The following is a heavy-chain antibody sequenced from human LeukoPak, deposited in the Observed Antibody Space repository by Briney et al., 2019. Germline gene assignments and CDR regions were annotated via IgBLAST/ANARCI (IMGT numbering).Heavy chain of an antibody. J-gene: IGHJ4*02. V-gene: IGHV4-61*01. CDR2: IYYSGST. CDR3: PGGTEAGLAY. Sequence: SETLSLTCTVSGGSASSRSYYWSWIRQPPGKGLEWIGYIYYSGSTNHNPSLKSRVTLSADTSKNQFSLKLTSVTAADTAVYYCPGGTEAGLAYWGQGALVTVSS. D-gene: IGHD6-19*01. CDR1: GGSASSRSYY.